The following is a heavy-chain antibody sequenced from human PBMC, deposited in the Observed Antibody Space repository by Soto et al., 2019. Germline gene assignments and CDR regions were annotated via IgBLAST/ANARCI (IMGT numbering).Heavy chain of an antibody. J-gene: IGHJ6*02. Sequence: SLKXTVSGGSISSGRYNWSWIRQHPGKGLEGIGYIYYSGSTYYNPSLNSRVTISVDTSKNQFSLKLSPVAAPDTAVYYCARDYYGMDVWGQGTTVTVSS. CDR2: IYYSGST. V-gene: IGHV4-31*02. CDR1: GGSISSGRYN. CDR3: ARDYYGMDV.